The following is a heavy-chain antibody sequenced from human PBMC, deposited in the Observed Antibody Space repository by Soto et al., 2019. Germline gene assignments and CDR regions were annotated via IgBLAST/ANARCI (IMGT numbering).Heavy chain of an antibody. CDR2: IYYSGST. CDR3: ARQGYGSGSNTTYYYYYGMDV. J-gene: IGHJ6*02. V-gene: IGHV4-39*01. Sequence: PSETLSLTCTVSGGSISSSSYYWGWIRQPPGKGLEWIGSIYYSGSTYYNPSLKSRVTISVDTSKNQFSLKLSSVTAADTAVYYCARQGYGSGSNTTYYYYYGMDVWGQGTTVT. D-gene: IGHD3-10*01. CDR1: GGSISSSSYY.